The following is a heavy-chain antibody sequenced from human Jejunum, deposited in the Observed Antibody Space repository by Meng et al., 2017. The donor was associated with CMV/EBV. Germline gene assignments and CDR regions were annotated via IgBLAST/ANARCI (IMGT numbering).Heavy chain of an antibody. CDR3: ARQNYHYWSDYSVFLDL. J-gene: IGHJ4*02. V-gene: IGHV3-48*03. D-gene: IGHD3-3*01. CDR2: LGGGDTT. CDR1: FRVSTYE. Sequence: FRVSTYEMTWVRQAPGKGLEWISYLGGGDTTIHADSVKGRFTVSRDNAKNSLYLQMNSLSAEDTAVYFCARQNYHYWSDYSVFLDLWGQGALVTVSS.